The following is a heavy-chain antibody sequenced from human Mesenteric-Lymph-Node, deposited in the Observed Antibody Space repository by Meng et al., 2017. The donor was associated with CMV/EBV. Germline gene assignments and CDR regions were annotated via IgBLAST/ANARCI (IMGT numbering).Heavy chain of an antibody. J-gene: IGHJ4*02. D-gene: IGHD2-2*01. Sequence: SGYPFTGYYMHWVRQAPGQGLEWMGWINPNSGGTNYAQKFQGRVTMTRDTSISTAYMELSRLRSDDTAVYYCARGIPGYQLLLQFDYWGQGTLVTVSS. CDR3: ARGIPGYQLLLQFDY. CDR2: INPNSGGT. V-gene: IGHV1-2*02. CDR1: GYPFTGYY.